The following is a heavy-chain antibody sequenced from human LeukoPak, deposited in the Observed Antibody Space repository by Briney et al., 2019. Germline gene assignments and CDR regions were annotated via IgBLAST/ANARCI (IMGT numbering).Heavy chain of an antibody. CDR2: INHSGST. CDR3: ARVGYSYVINDWSRTGLGAYPTKYYYHMDV. Sequence: SETLSLTCAVYGGSFSGYYWSWIRQPPGKGLEWIGEINHSGSTNYNQSLKSRVTISGDTSKNQFSLKLSSVTAADTAVYFCARVGYSYVINDWSRTGLGAYPTKYYYHMDVWGKGTTGTVSS. CDR1: GGSFSGYY. D-gene: IGHD5-18*01. J-gene: IGHJ6*03. V-gene: IGHV4-34*01.